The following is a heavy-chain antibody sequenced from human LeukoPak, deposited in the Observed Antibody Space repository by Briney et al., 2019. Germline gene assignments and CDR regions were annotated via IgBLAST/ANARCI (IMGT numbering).Heavy chain of an antibody. J-gene: IGHJ4*02. D-gene: IGHD6-19*01. CDR3: ATVKGAVAGFDY. CDR2: FDPEDGET. V-gene: IGHV1-24*01. Sequence: ASVKVSCKVSGYTLTELSMHGVRQAPGKGLEWMGGFDPEDGETIYAQKFQGRVTMTEDTSTDTAYMELSSLRSEDTAVYYCATVKGAVAGFDYWGQGTLVTVSS. CDR1: GYTLTELS.